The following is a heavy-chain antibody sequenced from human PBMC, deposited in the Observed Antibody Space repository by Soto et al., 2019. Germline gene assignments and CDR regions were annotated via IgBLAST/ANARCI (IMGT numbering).Heavy chain of an antibody. CDR3: AREQYEFRDLYYVDY. Sequence: QVQLVQSGGEVKRPGASVKVSCKASGYDFERFPISWVRQARGQGLEWMGLISPYSGSRYYAEKFQGRVTMTTDTSTRTANMAFRSLTSDDTAVYFCAREQYEFRDLYYVDYWGQGTLVTVSS. CDR1: GYDFERFP. D-gene: IGHD2-21*02. J-gene: IGHJ4*02. CDR2: ISPYSGSR. V-gene: IGHV1-18*04.